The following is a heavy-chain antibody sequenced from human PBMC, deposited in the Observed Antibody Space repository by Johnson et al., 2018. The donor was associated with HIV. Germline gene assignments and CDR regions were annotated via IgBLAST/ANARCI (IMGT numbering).Heavy chain of an antibody. Sequence: QPLESGGRVVQPGSSLTPSCAASGFTLISYGMHWVRHAPGKGLEWVAVISFDVSNKYYPDSVHGRFITSRDNTKNTVSLQMIILRPKDTGVYYCASGVTPRAPLRIWGQGTMVTVSS. D-gene: IGHD2-21*02. CDR2: ISFDVSNK. J-gene: IGHJ3*02. CDR3: ASGVTPRAPLRI. CDR1: GFTLISYG. V-gene: IGHV3-30*03.